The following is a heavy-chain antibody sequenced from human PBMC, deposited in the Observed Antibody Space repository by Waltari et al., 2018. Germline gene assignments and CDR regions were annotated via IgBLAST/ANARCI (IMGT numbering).Heavy chain of an antibody. CDR3: ATGHYDSSGYLGAFDI. D-gene: IGHD3-22*01. CDR1: GGTFSSYA. Sequence: QVQLVQSGAEVKKPGSSVKVSCKASGGTFSSYAISWVRQAPGQGLGWMGGIIPIFGTANYAQKFQGRVTITADESTSTAYMELSSLRSEDTAVYYCATGHYDSSGYLGAFDIWGQGTMVTVSS. CDR2: IIPIFGTA. J-gene: IGHJ3*02. V-gene: IGHV1-69*01.